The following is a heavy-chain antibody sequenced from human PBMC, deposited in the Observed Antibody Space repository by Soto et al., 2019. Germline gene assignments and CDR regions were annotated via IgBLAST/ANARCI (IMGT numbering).Heavy chain of an antibody. CDR2: ISSSSTR. D-gene: IGHD1-20*01. CDR3: ASGRHNWDDAFDI. Sequence: GGSLRLSCAASGFTFSSYSMNWVRQAPGKGLEWVSYISSSSTRFYADSVKGRFTISRDNAKNSLYLQMNSLRDEDTAVYYCASGRHNWDDAFDIWGQGTMVTVSS. J-gene: IGHJ3*02. CDR1: GFTFSSYS. V-gene: IGHV3-48*02.